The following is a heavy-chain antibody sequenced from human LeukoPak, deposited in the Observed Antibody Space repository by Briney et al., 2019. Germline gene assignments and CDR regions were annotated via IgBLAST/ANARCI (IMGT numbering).Heavy chain of an antibody. CDR1: GFTFDDYG. J-gene: IGHJ4*02. CDR2: INWNGGST. CDR3: ARLGYCTNGACYKVFDY. Sequence: RPGGSLRLSCAASGFTFDDYGMSWVRQAPGKGLEWVSGINWNGGSTGYADSVKGRFTISRDNAKNSLYLQMNSLRAEDTALYYCARLGYCTNGACYKVFDYWGQGTLVTVSS. D-gene: IGHD2-8*01. V-gene: IGHV3-20*04.